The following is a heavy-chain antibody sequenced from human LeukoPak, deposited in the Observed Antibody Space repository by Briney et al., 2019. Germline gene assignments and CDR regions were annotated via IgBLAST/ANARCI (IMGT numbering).Heavy chain of an antibody. CDR1: GGSISSYY. D-gene: IGHD4-11*01. J-gene: IGHJ4*02. Sequence: SETLSLTCTVSGGSISSYYWSWIRQPPGKGLEWIGSIYYSGSTYYNPSLKSRVTISVDTSKNQFSLKLSSVTAADTAVYYCARGDIYSNYFDYWGQGTLVTVSS. V-gene: IGHV4-39*01. CDR3: ARGDIYSNYFDY. CDR2: IYYSGST.